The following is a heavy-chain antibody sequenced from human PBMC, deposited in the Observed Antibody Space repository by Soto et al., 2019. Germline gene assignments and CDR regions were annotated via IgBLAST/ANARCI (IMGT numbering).Heavy chain of an antibody. CDR1: GGSVNIGTYY. V-gene: IGHV4-61*01. CDR2: IHYSGST. Sequence: ETLSLTCTVPGGSVNIGTYYWSWIRQPPGKGLEWIGFIHYSGSTNYNPSLKGRVTMSVDTSKNQFSLKLTSATAADTAVYYCARDRRSYYSDGSGLDFWGQGTLVTVSS. D-gene: IGHD3-22*01. CDR3: ARDRRSYYSDGSGLDF. J-gene: IGHJ4*02.